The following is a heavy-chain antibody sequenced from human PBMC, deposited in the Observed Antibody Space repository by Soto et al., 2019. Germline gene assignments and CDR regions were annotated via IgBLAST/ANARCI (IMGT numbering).Heavy chain of an antibody. V-gene: IGHV3-23*01. D-gene: IGHD2-15*01. Sequence: GRSLRLSCAGSGFTFSSYAMSWVRQAPGKGLKWVSAISGSGGSTYYADSVKGRFTISRDNSKNTLYLQMNSLRAEDTAIYYCAKSTRAGGTFPYYGMDVWGQGTTVTVSS. CDR2: ISGSGGST. J-gene: IGHJ6*02. CDR1: GFTFSSYA. CDR3: AKSTRAGGTFPYYGMDV.